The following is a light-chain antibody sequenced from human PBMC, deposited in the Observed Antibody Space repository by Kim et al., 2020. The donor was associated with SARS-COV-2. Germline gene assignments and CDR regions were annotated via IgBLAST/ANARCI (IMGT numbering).Light chain of an antibody. Sequence: ASIGYRVTVPGRAGRDIAHCVNWYQQKPGKAPNLLIYATSSLQSGVPARFSGSGFGTNFSLTVSSLQREDVATYYCQQTCPTPISFGGGTKLEI. V-gene: IGKV1-39*01. CDR3: QQTCPTPIS. CDR1: RDIAHC. CDR2: ATS. J-gene: IGKJ4*01.